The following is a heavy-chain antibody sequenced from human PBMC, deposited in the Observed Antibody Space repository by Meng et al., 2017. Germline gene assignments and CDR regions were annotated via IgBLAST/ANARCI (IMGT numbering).Heavy chain of an antibody. CDR3: ARDEDISAAGKLFGDY. J-gene: IGHJ4*02. D-gene: IGHD6-25*01. Sequence: QVQLVQSVAEGKNPGSSVKVSCKASGGTFSSYAISWVRQAPGQGLEWMGRINPKSGDTHYAQKFQARVTMTGDTSISTAYMELSGLRSDDTAMYYCARDEDISAAGKLFGDYWGQGTLVTVSS. CDR2: INPKSGDT. CDR1: GGTFSSYA. V-gene: IGHV1-2*06.